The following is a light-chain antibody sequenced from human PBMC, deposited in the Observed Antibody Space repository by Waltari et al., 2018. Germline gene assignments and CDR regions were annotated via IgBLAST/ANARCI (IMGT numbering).Light chain of an antibody. CDR1: TLGHKY. Sequence: YDLTQPPAVSVSPGQPASLPGAADTLGHKYVCWYQQKAGHSPVLVIYEDDKRPPGIPERFSGSNSGNTATLTIGGTQAMDEAAYYCQTWDSTIVVFGGGTKLTVL. V-gene: IGLV3-1*01. CDR3: QTWDSTIVV. J-gene: IGLJ3*02. CDR2: EDD.